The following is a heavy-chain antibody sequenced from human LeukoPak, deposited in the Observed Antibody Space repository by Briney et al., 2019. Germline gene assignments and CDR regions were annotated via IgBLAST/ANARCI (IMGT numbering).Heavy chain of an antibody. Sequence: SETLSLTCTVSGGSISSSSYCWGWIRQPPGKGLEWIGSIYYSGSTYYNPSLKSRVTISVDTSKNQFSLKLSSVTAADTAVYYCAREIEYSSSSDYWGQGTLVTVSS. CDR1: GGSISSSSYC. CDR3: AREIEYSSSSDY. J-gene: IGHJ4*02. CDR2: IYYSGST. V-gene: IGHV4-39*07. D-gene: IGHD6-6*01.